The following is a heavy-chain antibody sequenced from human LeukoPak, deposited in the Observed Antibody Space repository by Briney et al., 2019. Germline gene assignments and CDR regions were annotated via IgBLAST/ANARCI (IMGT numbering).Heavy chain of an antibody. Sequence: SGGSLRLSCAASGFTFSSYWMSWVRQAPGKGLEWVANIKQDGSEKYYVDSVKGRFTISRDNAKNSLYLQMNSLRAEDTAVYYCARVRGVNQYYYYYYMDVWGKGTTVTISS. CDR1: GFTFSSYW. CDR2: IKQDGSEK. V-gene: IGHV3-7*01. D-gene: IGHD3-10*01. CDR3: ARVRGVNQYYYYYYMDV. J-gene: IGHJ6*03.